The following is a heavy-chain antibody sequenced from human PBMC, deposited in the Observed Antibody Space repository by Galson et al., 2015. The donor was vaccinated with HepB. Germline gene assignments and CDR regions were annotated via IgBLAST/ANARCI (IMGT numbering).Heavy chain of an antibody. CDR3: ARGGGITMVRGVMVDY. Sequence: SVKVSCKASGYTFTSYAMHWVRQAPGQRLEWMGWINAGNGNTKYSQKFQGRVTITRDTSASTAYMELSSLRSEDTAVYYCARGGGITMVRGVMVDYWGQGTLVTVSS. CDR1: GYTFTSYA. J-gene: IGHJ4*02. V-gene: IGHV1-3*01. D-gene: IGHD3-10*01. CDR2: INAGNGNT.